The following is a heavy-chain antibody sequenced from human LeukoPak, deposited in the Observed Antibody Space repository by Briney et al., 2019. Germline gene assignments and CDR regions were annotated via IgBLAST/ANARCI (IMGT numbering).Heavy chain of an antibody. CDR2: IHSSRSYI. D-gene: IGHD2-2*02. V-gene: IGHV3-21*01. J-gene: IGHJ3*02. Sequence: PGGSLRLSCPASVFTFSSYSMNSLRQARGKGRDWVSSIHSSRSYIYYADSVKGRFTISRDNAKNSLYLQMNSLRAEDTAVYYCARSSPHCSSTSCYNDAFDIWGQGTMVTVSS. CDR1: VFTFSSYS. CDR3: ARSSPHCSSTSCYNDAFDI.